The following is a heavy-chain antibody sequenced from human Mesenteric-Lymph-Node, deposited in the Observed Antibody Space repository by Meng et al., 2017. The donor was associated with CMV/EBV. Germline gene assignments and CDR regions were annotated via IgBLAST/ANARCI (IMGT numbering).Heavy chain of an antibody. V-gene: IGHV4-59*01. J-gene: IGHJ6*02. CDR3: AREYSSSWSLIYYYGMDV. CDR2: VYYSGTT. D-gene: IGHD6-13*01. Sequence: SETLSLTCTVFGASISSYYWNWIRQPPGKGLEWIGYVYYSGTTNYNPSLKSRVTISVDTSKNQFSLKLSSVTAADTAVYYCAREYSSSWSLIYYYGMDVWGQGTTVTVSS. CDR1: GASISSYY.